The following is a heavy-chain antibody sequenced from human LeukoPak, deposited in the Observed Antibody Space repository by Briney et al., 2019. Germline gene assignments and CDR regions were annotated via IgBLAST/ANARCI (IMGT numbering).Heavy chain of an antibody. Sequence: ASVKVSCKASGYTFTGYYMHWVRQAPGQGLEWMGWINPNSGGTNYAQKFQGRVTMTTDTSISTAYMELSRLRSDDTAVYYCARYVYCSSTSCYVKNAFDIWGQGTMVTVSS. CDR2: INPNSGGT. CDR3: ARYVYCSSTSCYVKNAFDI. D-gene: IGHD2-2*01. CDR1: GYTFTGYY. J-gene: IGHJ3*02. V-gene: IGHV1-2*02.